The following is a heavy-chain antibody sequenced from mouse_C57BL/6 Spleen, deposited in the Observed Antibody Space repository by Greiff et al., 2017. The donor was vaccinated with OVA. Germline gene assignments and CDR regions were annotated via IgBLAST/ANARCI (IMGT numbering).Heavy chain of an antibody. CDR3: ARFGGTGTAWFAY. D-gene: IGHD4-1*01. Sequence: QDQLQQPGAELVKPGASVKLSCKASGYTFTSYWMHWVKQRPGQGLEWIGMIHPNSGSTNYNEKFKSKATLTVDKSSSTAYMQLSSLTSEDSAVYYCARFGGTGTAWFAYWGQGTLVTVSA. V-gene: IGHV1-64*01. CDR2: IHPNSGST. CDR1: GYTFTSYW. J-gene: IGHJ3*01.